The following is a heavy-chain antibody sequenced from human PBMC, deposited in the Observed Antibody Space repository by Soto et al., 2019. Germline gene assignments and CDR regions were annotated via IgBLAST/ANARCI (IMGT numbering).Heavy chain of an antibody. CDR1: GFTFSSYA. CDR2: ISYDGSNK. Sequence: PGGSLRLSCAASGFTFSSYAMHWVRQAPGKGLEWVAVISYDGSNKYYADSVKGRFTISRDNSKNTLYLQMNSLRAEDTAVYYCARDREIAAAGLDYYYYGMDVWGQGTTVTVSS. CDR3: ARDREIAAAGLDYYYYGMDV. V-gene: IGHV3-30-3*01. J-gene: IGHJ6*02. D-gene: IGHD6-13*01.